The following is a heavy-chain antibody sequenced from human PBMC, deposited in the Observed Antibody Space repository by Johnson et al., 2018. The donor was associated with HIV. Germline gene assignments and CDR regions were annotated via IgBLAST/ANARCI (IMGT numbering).Heavy chain of an antibody. CDR3: AKCIWGSSLIDAFDI. CDR1: GFTFSSYG. Sequence: VQLVESGGGVVQPGRSLRLSCAASGFTFSSYGMHWVRQAPGKGLEWVAVIWYDGSNKYYADSVKGRFTISRDNSKNTLYLQMNSLRAEDTAVYYCAKCIWGSSLIDAFDIWGQGTMVTVSS. J-gene: IGHJ3*02. V-gene: IGHV3-33*06. D-gene: IGHD6-13*01. CDR2: IWYDGSNK.